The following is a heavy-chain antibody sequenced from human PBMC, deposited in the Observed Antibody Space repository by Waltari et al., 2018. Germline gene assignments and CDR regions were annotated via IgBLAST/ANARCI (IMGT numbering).Heavy chain of an antibody. CDR3: ARAPDGNWFDP. CDR2: IYYSGST. V-gene: IGHV4-39*01. Sequence: QLQLQESDPGLVKPSETLSLTCTVSGGSISSSSYYWGWIRQPPGKGLEWIGSIYYSGSTYYNPSLKSRVTISVDTSKNQFSLKLSSVTAADTAVYYCARAPDGNWFDPWGQGTLVTVSS. J-gene: IGHJ5*02. CDR1: GGSISSSSYY.